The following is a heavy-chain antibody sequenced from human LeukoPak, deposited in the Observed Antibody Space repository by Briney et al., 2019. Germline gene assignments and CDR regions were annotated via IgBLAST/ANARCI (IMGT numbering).Heavy chain of an antibody. CDR2: LSSGGTYE. CDR3: ARDSTYYYDSGSSGPHYFDN. V-gene: IGHV3-30*14. Sequence: PGGSLRLWCATSGVTFSTSCIHLVHQAPGKGLEPVSLLSSGGTYEYYADSVKGRFTISRDNSKNTLYLQLNSLRAEDTAVYYCARDSTYYYDSGSSGPHYFDNWGQGTLVTVSS. J-gene: IGHJ4*02. CDR1: GVTFSTSC. D-gene: IGHD3-10*01.